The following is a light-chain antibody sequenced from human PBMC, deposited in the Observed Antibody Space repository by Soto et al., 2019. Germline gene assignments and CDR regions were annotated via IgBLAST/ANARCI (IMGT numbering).Light chain of an antibody. V-gene: IGLV1-40*01. J-gene: IGLJ2*01. Sequence: QSVLTQPPSVSGAPGQRVTISCTGSSSNIGAGYDVHWYQQLPGTAPKLLIYGNSNRPSGVPDRFSGSKSGTSASRAITGLQAEDEAHYYCKSYDSSLSGNVVFGGGTKATAL. CDR1: SSNIGAGYD. CDR3: KSYDSSLSGNVV. CDR2: GNS.